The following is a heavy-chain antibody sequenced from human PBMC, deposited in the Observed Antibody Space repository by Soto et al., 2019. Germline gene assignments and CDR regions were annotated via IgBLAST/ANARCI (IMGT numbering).Heavy chain of an antibody. J-gene: IGHJ4*01. CDR3: ARHLVGSTRGKLDY. D-gene: IGHD2-2*01. CDR2: IYPYDSDT. V-gene: IGHV5-51*01. Sequence: PGESLKISCKTSGYSFTSYWIGWVRQMPGKGMEWMGNIYPYDSDTRYSPSFQGQVTISADTSITTAYLQWSGLRASDTAMYFCARHLVGSTRGKLDYWGQGTLVTVSS. CDR1: GYSFTSYW.